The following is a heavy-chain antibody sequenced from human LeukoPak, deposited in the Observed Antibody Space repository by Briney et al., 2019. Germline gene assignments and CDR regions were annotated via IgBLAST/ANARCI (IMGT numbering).Heavy chain of an antibody. J-gene: IGHJ6*03. CDR3: ARGWGGLSLHYYYYMDV. Sequence: SETLSLTCTVSGGSISSYYWSWIRQPPGKGLEWIGYIYYSGSTNYNPSLKSRVTISVDTSKNQFSLKLSSVTAADTAVYYCARGWGGLSLHYYYYMDVWGKGTTVTVSS. CDR1: GGSISSYY. CDR2: IYYSGST. V-gene: IGHV4-59*12. D-gene: IGHD3-3*01.